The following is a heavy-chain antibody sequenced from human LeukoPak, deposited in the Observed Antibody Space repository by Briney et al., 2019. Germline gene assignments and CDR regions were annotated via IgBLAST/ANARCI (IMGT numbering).Heavy chain of an antibody. J-gene: IGHJ6*02. V-gene: IGHV4-34*01. CDR3: ARAPIAAAGYYYYYGMDV. D-gene: IGHD6-13*01. CDR1: GGSFSGYY. Sequence: SETLSLTCAVYGGSFSGYYWSWIRQPPGKGLEWIGEINHSGSTNYNPSLKSRVTISVDTSKNQFSLKLSSVTAADTAVYYCARAPIAAAGYYYYYGMDVWGQGTTVTVSS. CDR2: INHSGST.